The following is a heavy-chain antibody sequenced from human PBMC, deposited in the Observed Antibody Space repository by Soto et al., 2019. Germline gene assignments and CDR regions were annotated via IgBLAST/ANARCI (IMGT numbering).Heavy chain of an antibody. V-gene: IGHV1-46*01. J-gene: IGHJ6*02. CDR3: ARVIGKLPVVDYYYGMDV. CDR1: GYTFTSYY. D-gene: IGHD2-21*01. CDR2: INPSGGST. Sequence: GASVKVSCKASGYTFTSYYMHWVRQAPGQGLEWMGIINPSGGSTSYAQKFQGRVTMTRDTSTSTVYMELSSLRSEDTAVYYCARVIGKLPVVDYYYGMDVWGQGTTVTVSS.